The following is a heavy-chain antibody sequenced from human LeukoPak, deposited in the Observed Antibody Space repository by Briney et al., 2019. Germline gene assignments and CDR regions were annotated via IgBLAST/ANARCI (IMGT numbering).Heavy chain of an antibody. Sequence: GGSLRLSCAASGFTFNTYNMNWVRQAPGKGLEWVSYISSSSSTMCYADSVKGRFTISRDNAKNSLYLQMNSLRAEDTALYYCAKDYGPLSSYWGQGTLVTVSS. CDR3: AKDYGPLSSY. CDR1: GFTFNTYN. J-gene: IGHJ4*02. V-gene: IGHV3-48*01. CDR2: ISSSSSTM. D-gene: IGHD4-17*01.